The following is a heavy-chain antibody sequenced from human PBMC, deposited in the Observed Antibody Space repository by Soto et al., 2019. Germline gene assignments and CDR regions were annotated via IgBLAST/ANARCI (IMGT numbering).Heavy chain of an antibody. J-gene: IGHJ6*02. CDR1: GFTFSSYA. V-gene: IGHV3-23*01. Sequence: PGGSLRLSCAASGFTFSSYAMSWVRQAPGKGLEWVSAISGSGGSTYYADSVKGRFTISRDNSKNTLYLQMNSLRAEDTAVYYCANVDGTWEIAAAGMDAWGQGTTVTVSS. CDR2: ISGSGGST. CDR3: ANVDGTWEIAAAGMDA. D-gene: IGHD6-13*01.